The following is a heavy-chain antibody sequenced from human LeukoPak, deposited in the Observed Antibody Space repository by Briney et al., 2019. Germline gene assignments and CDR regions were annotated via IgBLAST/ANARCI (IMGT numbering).Heavy chain of an antibody. CDR1: GFTFSSYG. V-gene: IGHV3-30*02. CDR3: AKDFASSSWPYYFDY. Sequence: SGGSLRLSCAASGFTFSSYGMHWVRQAPGKGLEWVAFIRYDGSNKYYADSVKGRFTISRDNSKNTLYLQMNSLRAEDTAVYYCAKDFASSSWPYYFDYWGQGTLVTVSS. CDR2: IRYDGSNK. J-gene: IGHJ4*02. D-gene: IGHD6-13*01.